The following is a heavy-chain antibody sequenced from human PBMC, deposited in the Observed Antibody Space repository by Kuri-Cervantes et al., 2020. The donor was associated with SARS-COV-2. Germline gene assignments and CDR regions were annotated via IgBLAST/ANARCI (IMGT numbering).Heavy chain of an antibody. CDR3: ARAHTFLEWSSDAFDI. V-gene: IGHV3-48*01. CDR1: GFTFNTYS. J-gene: IGHJ3*02. CDR2: ISKGSETI. Sequence: GESLKISCAASGFTFNTYSMDWVRQAPGKGLEWLAYISKGSETIYYADSVRGRFTISRDNAKNTLYLQMNSLRAEDRALYYCARAHTFLEWSSDAFDIWGQGTMVTVSS. D-gene: IGHD3-3*01.